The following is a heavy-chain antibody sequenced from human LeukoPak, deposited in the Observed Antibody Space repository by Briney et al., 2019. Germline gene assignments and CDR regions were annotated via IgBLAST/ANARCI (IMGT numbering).Heavy chain of an antibody. CDR2: IYPSIST. J-gene: IGHJ4*02. Sequence: PSETLTLTCTVSGGSISSSSYYWSWIRQPAGKGLEWIGRIYPSISTNYNPSLQSRVTMSVDTSKNQFSLKLSSVTAADTAVYYCARHYGAYSPFDYWGQGTLVTVSS. D-gene: IGHD4-17*01. CDR3: ARHYGAYSPFDY. CDR1: GGSISSSSYY. V-gene: IGHV4-61*02.